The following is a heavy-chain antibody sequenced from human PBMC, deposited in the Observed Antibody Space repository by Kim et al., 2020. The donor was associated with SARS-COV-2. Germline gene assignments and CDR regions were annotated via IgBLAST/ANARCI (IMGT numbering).Heavy chain of an antibody. D-gene: IGHD6-13*01. CDR3: ARRIATAGTPLQH. CDR2: MNPNSGNT. J-gene: IGHJ1*01. V-gene: IGHV1-8*02. CDR1: GYTFISYD. Sequence: ASVKVSCKASGYTFISYDINWVRQATGQGPEWMGWMNPNSGNTGYAQKFQGRVTMTRNTSTSTAYMELSSLTSEDTAVYYCARRIATAGTPLQHWGQSSLVTLS.